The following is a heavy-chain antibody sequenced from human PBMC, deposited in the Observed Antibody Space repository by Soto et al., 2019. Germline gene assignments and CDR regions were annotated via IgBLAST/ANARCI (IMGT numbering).Heavy chain of an antibody. CDR1: GFTFSSYA. Sequence: EVQLLESGGGLVQPGGSLRLSCAASGFTFSSYAMSWVRQAPGKGLEWVSAISGSGGSTYYADSVKGRFTISRDNSKNTLYLQMNSLRAEDTAVYYCAKDPRYCSGGSCYSGGINFDYWGQGTLVTVSS. V-gene: IGHV3-23*01. D-gene: IGHD2-15*01. CDR2: ISGSGGST. J-gene: IGHJ4*02. CDR3: AKDPRYCSGGSCYSGGINFDY.